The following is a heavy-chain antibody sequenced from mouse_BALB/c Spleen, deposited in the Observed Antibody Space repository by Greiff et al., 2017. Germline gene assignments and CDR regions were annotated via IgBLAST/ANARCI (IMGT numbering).Heavy chain of an antibody. D-gene: IGHD1-1*01. CDR2: ISSGSSTI. V-gene: IGHV5-17*02. CDR1: GFTFSSFG. Sequence: EVKLVESGGGLVKPGGSRKLSCAASGFTFSSFGMHWVRQAPEKGLEWVAYISSGSSTIYYADTVKGRFTISRDNPKNTLFLQMTSLRSEDTAMYYCARSPHYYGSSYYFDYWGQGTTLTVSS. J-gene: IGHJ2*01. CDR3: ARSPHYYGSSYYFDY.